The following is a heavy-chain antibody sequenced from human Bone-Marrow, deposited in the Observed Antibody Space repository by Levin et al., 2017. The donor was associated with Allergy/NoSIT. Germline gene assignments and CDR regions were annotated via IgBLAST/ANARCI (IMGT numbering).Heavy chain of an antibody. J-gene: IGHJ5*02. CDR3: ARDGGFMYLDP. CDR1: GGSISRSSNY. CDR2: ISYFGST. V-gene: IGHV4-39*07. D-gene: IGHD4-23*01. Sequence: SETLSLTCTVSGGSISRSSNYWVWLRQSPGGGLEGIGSISYFGSTYYNPSFKSRVTISLDSSKNHFSLDLNFVTAADMALYFCARDGGFMYLDPWGRGIPVTLSS.